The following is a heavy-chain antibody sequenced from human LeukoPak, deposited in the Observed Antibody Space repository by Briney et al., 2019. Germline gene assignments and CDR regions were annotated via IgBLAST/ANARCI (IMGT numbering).Heavy chain of an antibody. Sequence: GGSLRLSCAASGFTFSSYEMNWVRQAPGKGLEWVSYISSSGSTIYYADSVKGRFTISRDNAKNSLYLQMNSLRAEDTAVYYCARVWEGNSSSSGYWGQGTLVTVSS. CDR1: GFTFSSYE. V-gene: IGHV3-48*03. D-gene: IGHD6-6*01. CDR3: ARVWEGNSSSSGY. J-gene: IGHJ4*02. CDR2: ISSSGSTI.